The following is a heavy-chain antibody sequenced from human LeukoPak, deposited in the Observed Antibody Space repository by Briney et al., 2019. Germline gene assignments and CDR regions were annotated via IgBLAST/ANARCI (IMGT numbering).Heavy chain of an antibody. CDR1: GFTFSSYA. Sequence: PGRSLRLSCAASGFTFSSYAMHWVRQAPGKGLEWVAVISYDGSNKYYADSVKGRFTISRDNSKNTLYLQMNSLRAEDTAVYYCTRNWGSDNWFDPWGQGTLVTVSS. J-gene: IGHJ5*02. CDR3: TRNWGSDNWFDP. V-gene: IGHV3-30*14. CDR2: ISYDGSNK. D-gene: IGHD7-27*01.